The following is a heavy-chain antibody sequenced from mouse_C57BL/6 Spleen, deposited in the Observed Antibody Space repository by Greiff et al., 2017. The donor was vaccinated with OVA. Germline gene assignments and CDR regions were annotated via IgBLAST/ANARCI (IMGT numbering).Heavy chain of an antibody. CDR1: GYAFTNYL. D-gene: IGHD2-4*01. V-gene: IGHV1-54*01. CDR3: AREGRLNYFDY. J-gene: IGHJ2*01. CDR2: INPGSGGT. Sequence: QVQLQQSGAELVRPGTSVKVSCKASGYAFTNYLIEWVKQRPGQGLEWIGVINPGSGGTNYNETFKGKATLTADKSSSTAYMQLSSLTSEDSAVYFCAREGRLNYFDYGGQGTTLTVSS.